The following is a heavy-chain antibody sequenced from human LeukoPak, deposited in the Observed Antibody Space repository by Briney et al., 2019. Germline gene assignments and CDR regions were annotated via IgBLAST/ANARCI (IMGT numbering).Heavy chain of an antibody. D-gene: IGHD2-2*01. Sequence: SVKVSCKASGGTFSSYAISWVRQAPGQGLEWMGRIIPIFGTANYAQKFQGRVTITTDESTSTAYMELSSLRSEDTAVYYCARADCSSTSCYVQFDYWGQGTLVTVSS. CDR2: IIPIFGTA. CDR3: ARADCSSTSCYVQFDY. V-gene: IGHV1-69*05. CDR1: GGTFSSYA. J-gene: IGHJ4*02.